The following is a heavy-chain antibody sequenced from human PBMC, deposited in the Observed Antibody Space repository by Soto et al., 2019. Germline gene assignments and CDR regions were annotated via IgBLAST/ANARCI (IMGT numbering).Heavy chain of an antibody. CDR2: IIPILGIA. CDR3: ARDGSGIQNPYYYYYMDV. D-gene: IGHD3-10*01. CDR1: VGTFSSYT. V-gene: IGHV1-69*04. Sequence: GASVKVSCKASVGTFSSYTISWVRQAPGQGLEWMGRIIPILGIANYAQKFQGRVTITADKSTSTAYMELSSLRSEDTAVYYCARDGSGIQNPYYYYYMDVWGKGTTVTVSS. J-gene: IGHJ6*03.